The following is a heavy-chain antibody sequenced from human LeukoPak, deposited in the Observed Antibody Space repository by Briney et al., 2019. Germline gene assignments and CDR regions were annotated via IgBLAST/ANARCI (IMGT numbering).Heavy chain of an antibody. CDR2: IYYSGST. Sequence: SETLSLTCTVSGGSISSYYWSWIRQPPGKGLEWIGYIYYSGSTNYNPSLKSRVTISVDTSKNQFSLKVSSVTAADTAVYYCAVYDILTGYYFDYWGQGTLVTVSS. V-gene: IGHV4-59*01. CDR3: AVYDILTGYYFDY. J-gene: IGHJ4*02. D-gene: IGHD3-9*01. CDR1: GGSISSYY.